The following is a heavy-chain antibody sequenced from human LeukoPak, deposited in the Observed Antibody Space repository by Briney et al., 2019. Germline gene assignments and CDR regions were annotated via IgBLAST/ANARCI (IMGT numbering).Heavy chain of an antibody. J-gene: IGHJ3*02. D-gene: IGHD3-16*01. V-gene: IGHV6-1*01. CDR3: ARVGHPWGIEDAFDI. Sequence: SQTLSLTCAISGDGFSSNSATWNWLRQSPSRGLEWLGRTYYRSKWYNDYAVSVKSLITINPDTSKNQFSLQLNSVTPEDTAVYYCARVGHPWGIEDAFDIWGQGTMVTVSS. CDR1: GDGFSSNSAT. CDR2: TYYRSKWYN.